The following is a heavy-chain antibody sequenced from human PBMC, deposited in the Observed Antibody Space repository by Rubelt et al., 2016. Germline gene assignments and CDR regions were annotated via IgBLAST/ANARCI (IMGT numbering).Heavy chain of an antibody. CDR1: GFTVSSNY. J-gene: IGHJ4*02. CDR2: ISSSSSTI. D-gene: IGHD2/OR15-2a*01. V-gene: IGHV3-48*04. Sequence: EVQLVESGGGLVQPGGSLRLSCAASGFTVSSNYMSWVRQAPGKGLEWVSYISSSSSTIYYADSVKGRFTISRDNAKNSLYLQMNSLRAEDTAVYYCARAFPFPDYWGQGTLVTVSS. CDR3: ARAFPFPDY.